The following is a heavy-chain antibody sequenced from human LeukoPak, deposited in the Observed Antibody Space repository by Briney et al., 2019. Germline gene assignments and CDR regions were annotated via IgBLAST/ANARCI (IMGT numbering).Heavy chain of an antibody. CDR1: SVSTNNHY. CDR3: ATRPGGSTWYGVFDF. D-gene: IGHD6-13*01. V-gene: IGHV4-59*11. J-gene: IGHJ4*02. Sequence: PSETLSLTCTVSSVSTNNHYWSWNRQPPGKGLEWIGYIYDSETTNYNPSLNSRVTMSVDTSKNQFSLKLSSVTAADTALYYCATRPGGSTWYGVFDFWSRGTLVTVSS. CDR2: IYDSETT.